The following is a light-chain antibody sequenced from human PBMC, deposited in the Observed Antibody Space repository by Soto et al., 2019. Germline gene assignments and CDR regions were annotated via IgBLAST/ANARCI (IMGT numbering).Light chain of an antibody. CDR1: QSISSS. CDR3: QHYHRYSWT. V-gene: IGKV1-5*01. Sequence: DIQMTQSPSTLSASVGDRVSIACRASQSISSSLAWYQQKPGKAPKLLIYDASSLESGVPSRFSGSGSGTEFTLSINILQPQDLATYYCQHYHRYSWTFGNGTKVEIK. J-gene: IGKJ1*01. CDR2: DAS.